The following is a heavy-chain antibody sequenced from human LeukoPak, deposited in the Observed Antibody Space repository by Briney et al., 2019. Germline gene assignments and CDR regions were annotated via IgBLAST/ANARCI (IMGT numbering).Heavy chain of an antibody. CDR2: IFTTGGA. Sequence: ASETLSLTCTVSGGSIGTYYWSWIRQPAGKGLEWIGRIFTTGGANYNPSLKSRVTMSLDTSKNLFSLKLSSVTAADTAVYYCARYYSKNAFDIWGQGTMVTVSS. CDR3: ARYYSKNAFDI. CDR1: GGSIGTYY. D-gene: IGHD4-11*01. J-gene: IGHJ3*02. V-gene: IGHV4-4*07.